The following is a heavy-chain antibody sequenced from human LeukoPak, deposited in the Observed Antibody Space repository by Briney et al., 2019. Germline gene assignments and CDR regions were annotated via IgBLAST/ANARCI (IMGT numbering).Heavy chain of an antibody. CDR3: AKYTSGTSYRGLDQ. CDR1: GLTASSYA. Sequence: GGTLRPSCGAPGLTASSYAMDGVRPAPGKGGEGVSTIIGSAANTYYADSVKGRFTISRDDSKNTVYLQMNSLRAEDTAVYSCAKYTSGTSYRGLDQWGHGTLVTVSS. J-gene: IGHJ4*01. V-gene: IGHV3-23*01. CDR2: IIGSAANT. D-gene: IGHD3-10*01.